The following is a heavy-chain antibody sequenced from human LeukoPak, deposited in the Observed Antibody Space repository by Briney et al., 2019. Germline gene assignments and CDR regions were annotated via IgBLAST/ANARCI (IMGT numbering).Heavy chain of an antibody. Sequence: SETLSLTCTVSGGSISGYYWSWIRQPPGKGLEWIGYIEYSGNSNYYPSLKSRVTISVDTSRNQFSLRLSSVTAADTAVYYCARGGVGVNPTRLQHWGQGTLVTVSS. V-gene: IGHV4-59*01. CDR2: IEYSGNS. D-gene: IGHD1-26*01. J-gene: IGHJ1*01. CDR1: GGSISGYY. CDR3: ARGGVGVNPTRLQH.